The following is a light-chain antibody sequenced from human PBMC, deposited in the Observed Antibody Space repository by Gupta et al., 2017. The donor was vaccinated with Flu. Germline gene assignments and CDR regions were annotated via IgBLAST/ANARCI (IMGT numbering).Light chain of an antibody. J-gene: IGLJ1*01. CDR2: EVS. CDR1: SSDVGGYNY. Sequence: SALTQPPSASGSPGQSVPISCTGTSSDVGGYNYVSWYQQHPGKAPNLMIYEVSKRPAGGPDRFSGSKSGNTAALTVAGLQAEDEADYYCSSYAGSNNVLYVFGTGTKVTVL. V-gene: IGLV2-8*01. CDR3: SSYAGSNNVLYV.